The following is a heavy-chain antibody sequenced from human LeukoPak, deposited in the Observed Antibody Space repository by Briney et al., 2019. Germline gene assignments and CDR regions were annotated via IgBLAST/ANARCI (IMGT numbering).Heavy chain of an antibody. D-gene: IGHD4-11*01. CDR3: ARDRVYDYSNPRGFDY. Sequence: ASVRVSCKASGYPFTSFGISWVRQAPGQGLEWMGWISVYNGKTNYAQNLQGRVTMTTDTSTSTAYMDLGSLRSDDMAVYYCARDRVYDYSNPRGFDYWGQGTLVTVSS. CDR2: ISVYNGKT. CDR1: GYPFTSFG. J-gene: IGHJ4*02. V-gene: IGHV1-18*03.